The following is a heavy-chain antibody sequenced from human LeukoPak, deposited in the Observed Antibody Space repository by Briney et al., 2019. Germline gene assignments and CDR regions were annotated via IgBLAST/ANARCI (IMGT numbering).Heavy chain of an antibody. V-gene: IGHV4-4*07. Sequence: PSETLSLTCTVSGGSISSYYWSWIRQPAGKGLEWIGRICTSGTTNYNPSLKSRVTMSLDTSKNQFSLKLNSVTAADTAVYYCAITDTSRHDYWGQGTLVTVSS. CDR1: GGSISSYY. CDR3: AITDTSRHDY. J-gene: IGHJ4*02. CDR2: ICTSGTT. D-gene: IGHD2/OR15-2a*01.